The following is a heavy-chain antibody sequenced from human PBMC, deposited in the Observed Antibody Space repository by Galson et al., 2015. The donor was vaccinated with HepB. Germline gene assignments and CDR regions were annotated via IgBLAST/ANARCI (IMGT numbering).Heavy chain of an antibody. Sequence: SVKVSCKASGYSFTGYYMHWVRQAPGQGLEWMGRISPNTGGTNYAQKFQGRVTMTWDTSISTAYMELSRLRSDDTAVYYCAKARRYCSSTSCYQPFDYWGQGTLVTVSP. D-gene: IGHD2-2*01. CDR2: ISPNTGGT. CDR1: GYSFTGYY. J-gene: IGHJ4*02. V-gene: IGHV1-2*06. CDR3: AKARRYCSSTSCYQPFDY.